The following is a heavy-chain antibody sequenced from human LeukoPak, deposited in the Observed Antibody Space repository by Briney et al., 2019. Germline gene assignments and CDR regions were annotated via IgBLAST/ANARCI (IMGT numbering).Heavy chain of an antibody. CDR1: GGSIGSTTNF. J-gene: IGHJ3*02. V-gene: IGHV4-39*07. D-gene: IGHD1-14*01. CDR2: MSSSGYS. Sequence: PSETLSLTCTVSGGSIGSTTNFWGWLRQPPGKGPEWIGDMSSSGYSHYTPSLKSRVSISIDTSKNQFSLKLSSVTAADTALYYCARDLTEAFDIWGQGTMVTVSS. CDR3: ARDLTEAFDI.